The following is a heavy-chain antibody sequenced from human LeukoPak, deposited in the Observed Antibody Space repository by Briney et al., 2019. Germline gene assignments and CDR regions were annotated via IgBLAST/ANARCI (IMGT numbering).Heavy chain of an antibody. D-gene: IGHD3-9*01. CDR3: ARKYDILTGYDNWFDP. V-gene: IGHV1-46*01. CDR2: INPSGGST. CDR1: GYTFTSYY. Sequence: EASVKVSCKASGYTFTSYYMHWVRQAPGQGLEWMGIINPSGGSTSYAQKFQGRVTMTGDTSISTGYMELSSLRSDDTAVYFCARKYDILTGYDNWFDPWGQGTLVTVSS. J-gene: IGHJ5*02.